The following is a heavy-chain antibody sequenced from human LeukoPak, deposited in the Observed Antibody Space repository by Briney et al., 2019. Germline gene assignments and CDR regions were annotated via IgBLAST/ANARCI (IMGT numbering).Heavy chain of an antibody. V-gene: IGHV1-2*02. J-gene: IGHJ5*02. D-gene: IGHD6-6*01. CDR3: ARRWAARSRFDP. Sequence: ASVKVSCRASGYTFTDYYLHWVRQAPGQGLESMGWIIPNSGVAHYAQKFRGRVTMGRDTSISTAYMELSSLRSEDTAVYYCARRWAARSRFDPWGQGTLVTVSS. CDR2: IIPNSGVA. CDR1: GYTFTDYY.